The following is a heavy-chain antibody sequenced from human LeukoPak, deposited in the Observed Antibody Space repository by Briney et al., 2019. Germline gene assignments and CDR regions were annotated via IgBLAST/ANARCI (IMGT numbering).Heavy chain of an antibody. CDR2: IYYSGST. CDR3: ASLRIPPCSGGSCGAFDY. CDR1: GGSISSSSYY. V-gene: IGHV4-39*07. J-gene: IGHJ4*02. D-gene: IGHD2-15*01. Sequence: SETLSLTCTVSGGSISSSSYYWGWIRQPPRKGLEWIGSIYYSGSTYYNPSLKSRVTISVDTSKNQFSLKLSSVTAADTAVYYCASLRIPPCSGGSCGAFDYWGQGTLVTVSS.